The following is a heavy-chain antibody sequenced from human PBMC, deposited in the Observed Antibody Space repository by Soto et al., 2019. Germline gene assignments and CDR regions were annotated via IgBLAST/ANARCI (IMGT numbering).Heavy chain of an antibody. CDR3: ARHGSY. CDR2: IYFSGST. V-gene: IGHV4-39*01. Sequence: PSETLSLTCTVSGVSISSSSYYWGWIRQTPGKGLEWIGTIYFSGSTYSNPSLKSRVTISVDRSKNQFSLNLTSVTAADTAVYYCARHGSYWGPGTLVAVSS. J-gene: IGHJ4*02. CDR1: GVSISSSSYY.